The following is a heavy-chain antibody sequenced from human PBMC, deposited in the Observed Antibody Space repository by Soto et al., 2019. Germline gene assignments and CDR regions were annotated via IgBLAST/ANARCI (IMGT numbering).Heavy chain of an antibody. J-gene: IGHJ6*02. D-gene: IGHD4-17*01. CDR2: INANSGGP. V-gene: IGHV1-2*04. Sequence: GASVKVSCKASGYTFTGYYMHWVRQAPGQGLEWMGWINANSGGPNSAPQFQGWVTMTRATSSSTAYMEPSRLRSDDTAVYYCARARITVTHRQAFSYSGMDVWGQGTTVTVSS. CDR1: GYTFTGYY. CDR3: ARARITVTHRQAFSYSGMDV.